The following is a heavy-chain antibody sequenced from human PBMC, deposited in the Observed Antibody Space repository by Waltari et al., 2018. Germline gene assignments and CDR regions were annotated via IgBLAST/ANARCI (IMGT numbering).Heavy chain of an antibody. CDR2: IYYSGST. Sequence: QVQLQESGPGLVKPSQTLSLPCTVSGGSISSGDYYWSWIRQPPGKGLEWIGYIYYSGSTYSNPSLKSRVTISVDTSKNQFSLKLISVTAADTALYYCSRAGWLQLRDDAFDIWGQGTIVTVSS. V-gene: IGHV4-30-4*08. CDR3: SRAGWLQLRDDAFDI. J-gene: IGHJ3*02. D-gene: IGHD5-12*01. CDR1: GGSISSGDYY.